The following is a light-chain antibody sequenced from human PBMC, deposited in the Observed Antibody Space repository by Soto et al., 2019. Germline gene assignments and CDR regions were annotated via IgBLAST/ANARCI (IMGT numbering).Light chain of an antibody. CDR1: SSDVGTYNL. V-gene: IGLV2-23*01. CDR3: TSFARGSTLV. J-gene: IGLJ3*02. CDR2: ATS. Sequence: QSALTQPAAVSGSPGQSITISCTGTSSDVGTYNLVSWYQQYPGKAPKLIIYATSKRPSGVSNRFSGSKSGDTASLTISGLQAEDEADYYCTSFARGSTLVFGGGTQLTVL.